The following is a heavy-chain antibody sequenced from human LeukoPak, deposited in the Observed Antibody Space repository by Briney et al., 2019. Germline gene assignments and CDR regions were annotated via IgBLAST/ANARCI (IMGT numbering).Heavy chain of an antibody. V-gene: IGHV4-30-4*02. D-gene: IGHD3-10*01. J-gene: IGHJ4*02. CDR2: IYYSGIT. CDR3: ASITYGSGSYYVFDY. Sequence: SETLSLTCTVSGGSISSGDDYWSWIRQPPGKGLEWIGYIYYSGITYYNPSLKSRVIISVDTSKNQFSLKLSSVTAADTAVYYCASITYGSGSYYVFDYWGQGTLVTVSS. CDR1: GGSISSGDDY.